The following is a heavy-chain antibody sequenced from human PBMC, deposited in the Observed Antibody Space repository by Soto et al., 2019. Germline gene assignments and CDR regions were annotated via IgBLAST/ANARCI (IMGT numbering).Heavy chain of an antibody. Sequence: GGSLRLSCVASGFTFNIYAMSWVRQAPGKGLEWVSAVTDSGSKTSYAESVKGRFTISRDNSQNTLYLQMSSLRVEDTAVYFCAKGRTSGTYYSFFGSWGQEALVTVSS. J-gene: IGHJ4*02. CDR3: AKGRTSGTYYSFFGS. V-gene: IGHV3-23*01. CDR1: GFTFNIYA. D-gene: IGHD3-10*01. CDR2: VTDSGSKT.